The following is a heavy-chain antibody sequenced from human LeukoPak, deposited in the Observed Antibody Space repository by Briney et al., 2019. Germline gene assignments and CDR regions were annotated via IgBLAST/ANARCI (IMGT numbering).Heavy chain of an antibody. J-gene: IGHJ4*02. Sequence: SETLSLTCTVSGGSISSYYWSWIRQPPGKGLEWIGYIYYSGSTNYNPSLKSRVTISVDTSKNQFSLKLSSVTAADTAVYYCAGHRVHCSSTSCYYFDYWGQGTLVTVSS. CDR1: GGSISSYY. V-gene: IGHV4-59*08. D-gene: IGHD2-2*01. CDR2: IYYSGST. CDR3: AGHRVHCSSTSCYYFDY.